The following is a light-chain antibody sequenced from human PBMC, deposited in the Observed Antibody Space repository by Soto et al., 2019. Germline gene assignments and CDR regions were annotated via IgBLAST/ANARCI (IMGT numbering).Light chain of an antibody. CDR2: AAF. CDR1: QGLSNN. CDR3: QKYGSIPPA. Sequence: DIQMTQSPSSLSASVGDRVTITCRASQGLSNNLAWYQQKPGRVPKLLIYAAFTLQSGVPSRFSGSGSVTDFTITISSLQPEDVATYYCQKYGSIPPAFGPGTKVEIK. V-gene: IGKV1-27*01. J-gene: IGKJ3*01.